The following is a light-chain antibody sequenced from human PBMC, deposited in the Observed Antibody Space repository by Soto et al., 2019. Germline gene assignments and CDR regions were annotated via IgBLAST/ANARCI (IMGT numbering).Light chain of an antibody. J-gene: IGKJ1*01. CDR1: QSVFSS. V-gene: IGKV3-15*01. Sequence: EIILTLSPATLSVSPGERATLSCRARQSVFSSLAWYQQKPGQAPRLLIYGAATRATGIPARFSGSGSGTEFTLTISSLQSEDFAVYYCQQYHNWPAVGQGGKADIK. CDR2: GAA. CDR3: QQYHNWPA.